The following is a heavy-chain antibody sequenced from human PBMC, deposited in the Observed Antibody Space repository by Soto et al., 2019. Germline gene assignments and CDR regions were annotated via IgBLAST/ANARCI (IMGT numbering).Heavy chain of an antibody. D-gene: IGHD1-26*01. CDR1: RDTFTSYY. CDR3: ARSSGGNFGIIIEGPNWSAP. Sequence: GASVKVSCKAPRDTFTSYYINWVRQAPGQGLEWMGVINPHGGSTAYAQKFKGRVTLTRDTSASTVYMEVSSLTSEDTAMYYCARSSGGNFGIIIEGPNWSAPCGQGTLVTGST. V-gene: IGHV1-46*01. J-gene: IGHJ5*02. CDR2: INPHGGST.